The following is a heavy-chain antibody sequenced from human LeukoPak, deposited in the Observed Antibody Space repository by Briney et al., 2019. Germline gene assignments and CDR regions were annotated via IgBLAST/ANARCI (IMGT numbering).Heavy chain of an antibody. J-gene: IGHJ4*02. CDR3: ARTTLGYSSGYLGY. Sequence: ASVKVSCKASGYTFINNWMHWVRQAPGQGLEWIGLINPTGTRTGYAQKFQGRVTMTRDMSTSTDYMELSSLRSEDTAIYYCARTTLGYSSGYLGYWGQGTLVTVSS. CDR1: GYTFINNW. D-gene: IGHD3-22*01. CDR2: INPTGTRT. V-gene: IGHV1-46*01.